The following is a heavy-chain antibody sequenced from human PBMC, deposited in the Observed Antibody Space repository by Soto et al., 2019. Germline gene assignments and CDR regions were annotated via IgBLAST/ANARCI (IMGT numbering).Heavy chain of an antibody. D-gene: IGHD2-15*01. V-gene: IGHV1-69*13. CDR2: IIPIFGTA. CDR3: ATDCSGRSCQPLRLVRAFDL. J-gene: IGHJ3*01. Sequence: ASVKVSCKASGGTFSSYAISRVRQAPGQGLEWMGGIIPIFGTANYAQKFQGRVTITADESTSTAYMELSSLRSEDTAVYYCATDCSGRSCQPLRLVRAFDLWGQGTMVTVSS. CDR1: GGTFSSYA.